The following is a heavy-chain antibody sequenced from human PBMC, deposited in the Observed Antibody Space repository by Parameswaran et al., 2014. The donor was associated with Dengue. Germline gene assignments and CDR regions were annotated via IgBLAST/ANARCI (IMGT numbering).Heavy chain of an antibody. Sequence: SNARGCGQMPGKGLEWVSVISGSGGSTYYADSVKGRFTISRDNSKNTLYLQMNSLRAEDTAVYYCARQPNWGYWGQGTLVTVSS. CDR3: ARQPNWGY. J-gene: IGHJ4*02. V-gene: IGHV3-23*01. CDR1: SNA. D-gene: IGHD7-27*01. CDR2: ISGSGGST.